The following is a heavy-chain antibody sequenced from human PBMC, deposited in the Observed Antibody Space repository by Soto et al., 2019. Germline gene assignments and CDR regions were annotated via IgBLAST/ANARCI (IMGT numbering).Heavy chain of an antibody. V-gene: IGHV4-59*08. CDR2: IYYSGST. D-gene: IGHD3-10*01. CDR3: ARLPTMVRGVGFDY. Sequence: SETLSLTCTVSGGSISSYYWSWIRQPPGKGLEWIGYIYYSGSTNYNPSLKSRVTISVDTSKNQFSLRLSSVTAADTAVYYCARLPTMVRGVGFDYWGQGTLVTVSS. CDR1: GGSISSYY. J-gene: IGHJ4*02.